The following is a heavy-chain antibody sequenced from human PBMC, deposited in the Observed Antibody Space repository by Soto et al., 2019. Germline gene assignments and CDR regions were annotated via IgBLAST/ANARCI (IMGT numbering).Heavy chain of an antibody. V-gene: IGHV4-34*01. Sequence: QVQLQQWGAGLLKPSETLSLTCAVYGGSFSGYYWSWIRQPPGKGLEWLGEINHSGSTNYNPSLKSRVTISVDTSKNQFSLKLSSVTAADTAVYYCARGSAMVRYYYYGMDVWGQGTTVTVSS. CDR1: GGSFSGYY. CDR3: ARGSAMVRYYYYGMDV. CDR2: INHSGST. D-gene: IGHD5-18*01. J-gene: IGHJ6*02.